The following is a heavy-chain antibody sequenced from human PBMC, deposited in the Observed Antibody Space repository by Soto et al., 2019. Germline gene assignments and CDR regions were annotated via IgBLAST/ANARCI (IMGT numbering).Heavy chain of an antibody. Sequence: ASVKVSCKASGYTFTSYGISWVRQAPGQGLEWMGWISAYNGNTNYAQKLQGRVTMTTDTSTSTAYMELRSLRSDDTAVYYCVRDLSRAYYDFWSGYDAFDIWGQGTMVTVSS. D-gene: IGHD3-3*01. CDR3: VRDLSRAYYDFWSGYDAFDI. V-gene: IGHV1-18*01. CDR2: ISAYNGNT. CDR1: GYTFTSYG. J-gene: IGHJ3*02.